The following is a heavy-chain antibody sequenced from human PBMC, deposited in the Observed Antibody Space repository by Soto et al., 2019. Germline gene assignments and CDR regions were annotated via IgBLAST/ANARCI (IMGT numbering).Heavy chain of an antibody. V-gene: IGHV1-69*01. CDR2: IIPIFGIK. J-gene: IGHJ4*02. D-gene: IGHD3-10*01. Sequence: QMQLVQSGAEVKERGSSVKISCKTSGGTFNTYALTWVRQAPGQGLEWIGGIIPIFGIKNVAHRFQGRATINADESLTTAYMEMTSLRSDDTAVYYCAKEAGDHWGQGTLVTVSS. CDR3: AKEAGDH. CDR1: GGTFNTYA.